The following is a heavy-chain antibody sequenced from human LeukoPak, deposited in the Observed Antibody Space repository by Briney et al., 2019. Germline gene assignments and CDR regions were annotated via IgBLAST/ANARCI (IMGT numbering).Heavy chain of an antibody. CDR3: ARGLSVAFLDY. CDR1: GYSFVFYG. J-gene: IGHJ4*02. Sequence: ASVKVSCKASGYSFVFYGFTWVRQAPGHGLEWMGIINPSGASTSYAQKFQGRVTMTRDTSTSTVYMELRSLRSEDTAVYYCARGLSVAFLDYWGQGTLVTVSS. D-gene: IGHD2-15*01. CDR2: INPSGAST. V-gene: IGHV1-46*01.